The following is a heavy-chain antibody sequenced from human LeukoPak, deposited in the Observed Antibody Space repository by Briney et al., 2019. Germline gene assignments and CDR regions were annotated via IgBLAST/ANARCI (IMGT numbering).Heavy chain of an antibody. J-gene: IGHJ6*03. Sequence: GGSLRLSCAASGFTFRNYNMNWVRQAPGKALEWVSAISGDGGRKGRVTISRDNSKNSLYLQMNSLGAEDTAVYYCAKGAEFCTTTCPVDYYYFYYYYMDVWGKGTTVTVSS. CDR1: GFTFRNYN. V-gene: IGHV3-23*01. CDR3: AKGAEFCTTTCPVDYYYFYYYYMDV. D-gene: IGHD2-2*01. CDR2: ISGDGGR.